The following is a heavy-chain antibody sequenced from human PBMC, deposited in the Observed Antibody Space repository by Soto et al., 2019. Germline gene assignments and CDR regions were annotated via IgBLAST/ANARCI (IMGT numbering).Heavy chain of an antibody. CDR1: GFTFSSYE. Sequence: PGGSLRLSCAASGFTFSSYEMNWVRQAPGKGLEWVSYISSSGSTIHYADSVKGRFTISRDNAKNSLYLQMNSLRAEDTAVYYCAREGGSGSPGKGLDYWGQGTLVTVSS. CDR2: ISSSGSTI. CDR3: AREGGSGSPGKGLDY. J-gene: IGHJ4*02. D-gene: IGHD3-10*01. V-gene: IGHV3-48*03.